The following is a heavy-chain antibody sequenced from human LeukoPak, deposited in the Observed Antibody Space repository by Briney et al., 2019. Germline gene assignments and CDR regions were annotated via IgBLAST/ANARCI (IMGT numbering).Heavy chain of an antibody. D-gene: IGHD4-11*01. V-gene: IGHV3-7*01. Sequence: GGSLRLSCAASGFTFSTYWMSWARQAPGKGLEWVANIKQDESEKYYMDSVKGRFTISRDNAKNSLSLQMSSLRADDTAVYYCARVGRDSKYGYFDFWGQGTLVTVSS. CDR1: GFTFSTYW. CDR2: IKQDESEK. CDR3: ARVGRDSKYGYFDF. J-gene: IGHJ4*02.